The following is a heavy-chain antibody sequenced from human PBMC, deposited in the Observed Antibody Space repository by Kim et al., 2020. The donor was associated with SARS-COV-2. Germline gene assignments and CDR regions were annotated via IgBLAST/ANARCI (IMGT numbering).Heavy chain of an antibody. J-gene: IGHJ5*02. CDR2: INHSGST. V-gene: IGHV4-34*01. Sequence: SETLSLTCAVYGGSFSGYYWSWIRQPPGKGLEWIGEINHSGSTNYNPSLKSRVTISVDTSKNQFSLKLSSVTAADTAVYYCARLGYSSSCYGLRNWFDP. CDR3: ARLGYSSSCYGLRNWFDP. CDR1: GGSFSGYY. D-gene: IGHD6-13*01.